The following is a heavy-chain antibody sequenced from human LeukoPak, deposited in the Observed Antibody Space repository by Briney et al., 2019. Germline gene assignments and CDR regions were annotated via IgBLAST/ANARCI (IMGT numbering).Heavy chain of an antibody. J-gene: IGHJ4*02. Sequence: GGSLRLSCAVSGFTLSSYSMKWVRQAPGKGLEWVSSIISRGRYIYYADSVKGRFTISRDNSENSLYLQMDSLTAEDTAVYYCTRKGSQWDFLVDYWGQGTRVAVSP. CDR2: IISRGRYI. V-gene: IGHV3-21*01. CDR1: GFTLSSYS. D-gene: IGHD2/OR15-2a*01. CDR3: TRKGSQWDFLVDY.